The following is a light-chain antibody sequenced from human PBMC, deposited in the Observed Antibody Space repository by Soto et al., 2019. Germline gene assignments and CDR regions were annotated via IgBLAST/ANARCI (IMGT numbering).Light chain of an antibody. J-gene: IGKJ4*01. Sequence: EIVMTQSPATLSVSPGGTATLSCRASQSVSYNLAWYQQKPGQGPRLLIYGAFTRATGIPGRFSGSGSGTEFTLTISSLQSEDFALYYCQQYKNWPPLTFGGGTKVEIK. CDR2: GAF. CDR3: QQYKNWPPLT. CDR1: QSVSYN. V-gene: IGKV3-15*01.